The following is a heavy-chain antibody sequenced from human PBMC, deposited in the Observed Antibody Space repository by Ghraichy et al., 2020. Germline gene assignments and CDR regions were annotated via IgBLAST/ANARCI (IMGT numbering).Heavy chain of an antibody. CDR3: ARASRVVRFYYYDGMDV. Sequence: GGSLRLSCVGSGFTLSGYNLNWVRQSPGKGLEWVSYISSSSRPIFYADSVKGRFTISRDNAQNSLSLQMNGLRDEDTAVYYCARASRVVRFYYYDGMDVWSQGTTVTVSS. V-gene: IGHV3-48*02. CDR2: ISSSSRPI. J-gene: IGHJ6*02. CDR1: GFTLSGYN. D-gene: IGHD4-23*01.